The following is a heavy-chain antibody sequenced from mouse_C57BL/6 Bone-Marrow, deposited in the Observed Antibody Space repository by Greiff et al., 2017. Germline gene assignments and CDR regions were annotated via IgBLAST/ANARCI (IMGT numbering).Heavy chain of an antibody. Sequence: DVQLQESGAELVRPGSSVKMSCKTSGYTFTSYGINWVKQRPGQGLEWIGYIYIGNGYTEYNEKFKGKATLTSDTSSSTAYMQLSSLTSEDSAIYFCARTRITTVVATGNFDVWGTGTTVTVSS. CDR2: IYIGNGYT. CDR1: GYTFTSYG. D-gene: IGHD1-1*01. V-gene: IGHV1-58*01. J-gene: IGHJ1*03. CDR3: ARTRITTVVATGNFDV.